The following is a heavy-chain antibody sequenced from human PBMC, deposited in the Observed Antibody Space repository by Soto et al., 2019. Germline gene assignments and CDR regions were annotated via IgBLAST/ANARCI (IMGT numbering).Heavy chain of an antibody. CDR2: INHSGSP. Sequence: PSETLSLTSAVYGGSFSGSYWSWIRQPPGKGLEWLGEINHSGSPNYNPSLKSRVTISVDTPKRHFSLKLSSVTAADTAVHYCGRRWGKAAGPNYYYHGMDVWGQGSRGTV. D-gene: IGHD6-13*01. V-gene: IGHV4-34*01. J-gene: IGHJ6*02. CDR3: GRRWGKAAGPNYYYHGMDV. CDR1: GGSFSGSY.